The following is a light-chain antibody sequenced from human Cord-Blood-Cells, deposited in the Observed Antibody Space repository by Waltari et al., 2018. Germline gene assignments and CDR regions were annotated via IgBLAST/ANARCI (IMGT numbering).Light chain of an antibody. CDR2: DAS. Sequence: EIVLTQSPATLSLSPGERATLSCRASQSVSSYLAWYQQKPGNAPMFLFYDASNRATGIPARFSGSVSGTDFTLTISSLEPEDFAVYYCQQRSNWPITFGQGTRLEIK. CDR3: QQRSNWPIT. V-gene: IGKV3-11*01. J-gene: IGKJ5*01. CDR1: QSVSSY.